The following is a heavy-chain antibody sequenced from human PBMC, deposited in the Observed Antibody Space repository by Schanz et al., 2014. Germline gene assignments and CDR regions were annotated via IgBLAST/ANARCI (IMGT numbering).Heavy chain of an antibody. D-gene: IGHD5-12*01. CDR2: ITAYNGDT. Sequence: QVQLVQSGTQVKKPGASVKVSCKASGYTLSAYSLHWVRQAPGQGLEWMGWITAYNGDTNYALKLQGRVTMTTDTSTGTAYMELSSLRSEDTAVYYCARGGGPEDVFDIWGQGTILTVSS. J-gene: IGHJ3*02. V-gene: IGHV1-18*01. CDR1: GYTLSAYS. CDR3: ARGGGPEDVFDI.